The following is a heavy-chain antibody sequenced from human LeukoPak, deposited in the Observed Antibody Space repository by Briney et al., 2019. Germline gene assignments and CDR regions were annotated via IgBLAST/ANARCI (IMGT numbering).Heavy chain of an antibody. Sequence: ASVKVSCKASGYTFTSYGISWVRQAPGQGLEWMGWISAYNGNTNYAQKLQGRVTMTTDTSTSTAYMELRSLRSDDTAVYYCARLPEAYDYGDYDQLYYFDYWGQGTLVTVSS. CDR2: ISAYNGNT. CDR3: ARLPEAYDYGDYDQLYYFDY. V-gene: IGHV1-18*01. D-gene: IGHD4-17*01. CDR1: GYTFTSYG. J-gene: IGHJ4*02.